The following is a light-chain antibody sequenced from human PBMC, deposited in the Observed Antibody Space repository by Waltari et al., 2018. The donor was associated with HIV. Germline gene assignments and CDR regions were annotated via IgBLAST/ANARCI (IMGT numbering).Light chain of an antibody. Sequence: QSVLTQPPSASGNPGQKITISCSGNSYTIGSNNVYWYQQFPGTAPKLLIYMNDPRPSGVPDRFSGSTSGTSASLAITGLRSDAEADYYCAAWDDKLSAWVFGGGTKVTVL. V-gene: IGLV1-47*01. CDR2: MND. CDR1: SYTIGSNN. J-gene: IGLJ3*02. CDR3: AAWDDKLSAWV.